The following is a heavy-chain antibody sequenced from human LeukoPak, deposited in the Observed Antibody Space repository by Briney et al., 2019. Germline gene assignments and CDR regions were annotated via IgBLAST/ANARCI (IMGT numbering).Heavy chain of an antibody. CDR3: ARPSSGWQYDAFDI. CDR1: GGSISSYY. CDR2: IYYSGST. V-gene: IGHV4-59*08. J-gene: IGHJ3*02. Sequence: SETLSLTCTASGGSISSYYWSWIRQPPGKGLEWIGYIYYSGSTNYNPSLKSRVTISVDTSKNQFSLKLSSVTAADTAVYYCARPSSGWQYDAFDIWGQGTMVTVSS. D-gene: IGHD6-19*01.